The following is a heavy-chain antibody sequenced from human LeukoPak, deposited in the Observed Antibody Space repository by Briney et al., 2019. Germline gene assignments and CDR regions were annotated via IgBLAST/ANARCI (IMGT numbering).Heavy chain of an antibody. CDR1: GYSLTSYW. Sequence: GESLKISCKGSGYSLTSYWIGWVRQMPGKGLGWMGGIYSCESDTRYSPSFQGQVTISARKSVSTAYLQWSSLKASDTAMYYCARRCGGGGGSCYSGAFDIWGQGTMVTVSS. D-gene: IGHD2-15*01. J-gene: IGHJ3*02. CDR3: ARRCGGGGGSCYSGAFDI. CDR2: IYSCESDT. V-gene: IGHV5-51*01.